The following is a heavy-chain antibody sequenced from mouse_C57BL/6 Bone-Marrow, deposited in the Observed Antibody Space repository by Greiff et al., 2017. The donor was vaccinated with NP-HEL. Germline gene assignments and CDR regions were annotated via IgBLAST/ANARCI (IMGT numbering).Heavy chain of an antibody. J-gene: IGHJ4*01. CDR2: SRNKANDYTT. D-gene: IGHD2-4*01. CDR1: GFTFSDFY. Sequence: EVNLVESGGGLVQSGRSLRLSCATSGFTFSDFYMEWVRQAPGKGLEWIAASRNKANDYTTEYSASVKGRFIVSRDTSQSILYLQMNALRAEDTAIYYCARDADYEYALDYSGQGTSVTVSS. CDR3: ARDADYEYALDY. V-gene: IGHV7-1*01.